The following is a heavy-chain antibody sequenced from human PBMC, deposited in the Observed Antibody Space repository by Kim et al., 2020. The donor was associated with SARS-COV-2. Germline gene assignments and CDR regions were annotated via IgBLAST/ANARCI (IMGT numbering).Heavy chain of an antibody. CDR1: GYTFTSYY. V-gene: IGHV1-46*01. D-gene: IGHD6-13*01. Sequence: ASVKVSCKASGYTFTSYYMHWVRQAPGQGLEWMGIINPSGGSTSYAQKFQGRVTMTRDTSTSTVYMELSSLRSEDTAVYYCARCIAAAETDYYYGMDVWGQGTTVTVSS. CDR2: INPSGGST. J-gene: IGHJ6*02. CDR3: ARCIAAAETDYYYGMDV.